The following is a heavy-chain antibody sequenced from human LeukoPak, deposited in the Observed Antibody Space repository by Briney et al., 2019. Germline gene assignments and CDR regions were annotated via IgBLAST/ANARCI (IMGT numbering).Heavy chain of an antibody. CDR3: AELGITIIGGV. D-gene: IGHD3-10*02. Sequence: GGSLRLSCAASGFTFSSYEMNWVRQAPGKGLEWVSYISSSGSTIYYADSVKGRFTISRDNAKNSLYLQMNSLRAEDTTVYYCAELGITIIGGVWGKGTTVTISS. CDR1: GFTFSSYE. J-gene: IGHJ6*04. CDR2: ISSSGSTI. V-gene: IGHV3-48*03.